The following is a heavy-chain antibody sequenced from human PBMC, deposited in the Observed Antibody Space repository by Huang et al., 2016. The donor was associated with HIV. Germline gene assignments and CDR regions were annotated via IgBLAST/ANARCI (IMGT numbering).Heavy chain of an antibody. Sequence: QVQLVQSGAEVKKPGTSGKVSCKTSGYTFSSHALHWLRQAPGQRPEWMGWIDCGNGDTKDSHKFQGRVTITRETSANIGYMELNSLLSEDTAVYYSARDPLDIRRHFDFWGQGSLVTVSS. CDR1: GYTFSSHA. V-gene: IGHV1-3*01. CDR3: ARDPLDIRRHFDF. CDR2: IDCGNGDT. J-gene: IGHJ4*02. D-gene: IGHD3-3*01.